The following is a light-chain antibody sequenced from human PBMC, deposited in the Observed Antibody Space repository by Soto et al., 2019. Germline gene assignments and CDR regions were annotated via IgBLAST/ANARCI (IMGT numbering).Light chain of an antibody. V-gene: IGLV2-14*01. CDR2: DVS. CDR1: SSDVGGYNY. J-gene: IGLJ1*01. CDR3: TPYASSSTYV. Sequence: QSALTQPASVSGSPGQSITVSCTGTSSDVGGYNYVSWYQQHPGKAPKLMIYDVSNRPSGVSYRFSGSKSGNTASLTISGLQAEDEADYYCTPYASSSTYVFGTGTKLTVL.